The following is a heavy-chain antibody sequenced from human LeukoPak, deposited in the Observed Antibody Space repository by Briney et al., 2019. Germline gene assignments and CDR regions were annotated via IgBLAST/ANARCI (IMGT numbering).Heavy chain of an antibody. J-gene: IGHJ4*02. CDR1: GGSVTSTNW. V-gene: IGHV4-4*02. CDR2: VHLDGRT. Sequence: PSETLSLTCDVSGGSVTSTNWWTWFRQPPGKGLEWIGEVHLDGRTNYNPSLKSRLVMSADLPENHISLKLTSVTAADTVVYYCAREGGFYRPLDYSGQGTLVTVSS. CDR3: AREGGFYRPLDY. D-gene: IGHD6-25*01.